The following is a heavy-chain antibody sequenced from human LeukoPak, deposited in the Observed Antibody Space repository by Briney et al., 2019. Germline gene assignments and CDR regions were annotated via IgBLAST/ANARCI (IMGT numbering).Heavy chain of an antibody. V-gene: IGHV3-30*18. CDR2: ISYDGSNK. CDR3: AKAKNWNYNYYCGMDV. J-gene: IGHJ6*02. D-gene: IGHD1-1*01. CDR1: GFTFSSYG. Sequence: PGGSLRLSCAASGFTFSSYGMHWVRQAPGKGLEWVAVISYDGSNKYYADSVKGRFTISRDNSKNTLYLQMNSLRAEDTAVYYCAKAKNWNYNYYCGMDVWGQGTTVTVSS.